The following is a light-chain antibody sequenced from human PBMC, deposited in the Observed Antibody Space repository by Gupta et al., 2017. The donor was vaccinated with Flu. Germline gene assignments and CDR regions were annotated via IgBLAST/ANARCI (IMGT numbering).Light chain of an antibody. CDR2: EVS. Sequence: QSALTQPPSASGSPGQSVTISCTGTSSDVGGYNYVSWYQQHPGKAPNLMTYEVSKRPSGVPDRFSGSKSGSAASLTVSGLQAEDEADYYCSSYGGSNKYVFGTGTKVTVL. J-gene: IGLJ1*01. CDR3: SSYGGSNKYV. V-gene: IGLV2-8*01. CDR1: SSDVGGYNY.